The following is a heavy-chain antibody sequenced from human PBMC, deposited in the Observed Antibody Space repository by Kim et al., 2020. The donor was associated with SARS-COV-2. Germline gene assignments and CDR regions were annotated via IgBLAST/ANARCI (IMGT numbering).Heavy chain of an antibody. J-gene: IGHJ5*02. CDR1: GYSFTSYW. D-gene: IGHD6-19*01. CDR3: ARQERQWLVGRWFDP. Sequence: GESLKISCKGSGYSFTSYWISWVRQMPGKGLEWMGRIDPSDSYTNYGPSFQGHVTISADKSISTAYLQWSSLKASDTAMHYCARQERQWLVGRWFDPWGQGTLVTVSS. V-gene: IGHV5-10-1*01. CDR2: IDPSDSYT.